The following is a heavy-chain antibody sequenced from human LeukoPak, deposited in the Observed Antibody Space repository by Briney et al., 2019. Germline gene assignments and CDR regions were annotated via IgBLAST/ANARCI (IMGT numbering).Heavy chain of an antibody. V-gene: IGHV3-33*03. Sequence: GGSLRLSCAACGCTFSSYAMHWVRQAPGKGLEWVAVIWYDGSNKYYADSVKGRFTISRDNSKNTLYLQMNSLRAEDTAVYYCAKGTSYRFDYWGQGTLVTVSS. D-gene: IGHD1-26*01. CDR2: IWYDGSNK. J-gene: IGHJ4*02. CDR3: AKGTSYRFDY. CDR1: GCTFSSYA.